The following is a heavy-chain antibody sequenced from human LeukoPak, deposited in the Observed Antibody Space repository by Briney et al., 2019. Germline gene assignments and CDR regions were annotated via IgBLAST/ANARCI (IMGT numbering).Heavy chain of an antibody. D-gene: IGHD6-13*01. CDR3: ARVSSSWYQDWYFDL. Sequence: SETLSLTCTVSGGSISSYYWSWIRQPAGKGLEWIGRIDTSGNNNYKPYLKRRVTMSVDTSNNQFSLKLSSVTAADTAVYYCARVSSSWYQDWYFDLWGRGTLVTVSS. CDR2: IDTSGNN. J-gene: IGHJ2*01. CDR1: GGSISSYY. V-gene: IGHV4-4*07.